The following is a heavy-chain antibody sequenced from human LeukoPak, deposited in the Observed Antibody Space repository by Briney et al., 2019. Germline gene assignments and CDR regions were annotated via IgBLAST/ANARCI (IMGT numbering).Heavy chain of an antibody. CDR2: ILPIFDMA. Sequence: SVKVSCKASGGTFSTYAITWVRQAPGQGLEWMGRILPIFDMANYAQKFQGRVTITADKSTRTAYMELSSLRSDDTAVYYCARDGGWLQTQNHYYYHGMDVWGQGTTVTVSS. CDR1: GGTFSTYA. V-gene: IGHV1-69*04. CDR3: ARDGGWLQTQNHYYYHGMDV. D-gene: IGHD5-24*01. J-gene: IGHJ6*02.